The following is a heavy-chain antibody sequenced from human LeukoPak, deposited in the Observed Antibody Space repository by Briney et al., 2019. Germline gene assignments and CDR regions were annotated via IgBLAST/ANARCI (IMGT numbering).Heavy chain of an antibody. V-gene: IGHV3-33*01. Sequence: PGRSLRLSCAASGFTFSTSGMHWVRQAPGKGLEWVAVIWYDGSNKHYAESVKGRFSISRDNSKSTLYLQMNSLRAEDTAVYYCARDAFGVDKSPFWGQGTLVTVSS. CDR3: ARDAFGVDKSPF. J-gene: IGHJ4*02. D-gene: IGHD3-3*01. CDR1: GFTFSTSG. CDR2: IWYDGSNK.